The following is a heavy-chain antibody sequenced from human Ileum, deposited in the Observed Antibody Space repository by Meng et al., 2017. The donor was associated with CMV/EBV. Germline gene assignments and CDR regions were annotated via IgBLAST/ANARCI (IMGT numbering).Heavy chain of an antibody. J-gene: IGHJ4*02. V-gene: IGHV1-2*02. CDR1: GFTFSGYY. Sequence: GQLGQSGAEVKKPGASVKVSCTTSGFTFSGYYIHWVRQAPGQGLEWMGWINSKNDGTNYARKFQGRVTMTRETSISTAHMELSGLMSDDTAVYYCVRSSGWSRFDYWGQGTLVTVSS. D-gene: IGHD6-19*01. CDR3: VRSSGWSRFDY. CDR2: INSKNDGT.